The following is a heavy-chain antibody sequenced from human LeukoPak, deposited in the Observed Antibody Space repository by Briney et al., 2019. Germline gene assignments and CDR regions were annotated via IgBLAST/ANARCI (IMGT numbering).Heavy chain of an antibody. Sequence: GGSLRLSCAASGFTFSSYWMSWVRQAPGKGLEWVANIKQDGGVKYYADSVKGRFTISRDNTKNSLYLQMNSLRAEDTALYYCASGYSYAYYWGQGTLVTVSS. CDR1: GFTFSSYW. J-gene: IGHJ4*02. V-gene: IGHV3-7*01. CDR2: IKQDGGVK. D-gene: IGHD5-18*01. CDR3: ASGYSYAYY.